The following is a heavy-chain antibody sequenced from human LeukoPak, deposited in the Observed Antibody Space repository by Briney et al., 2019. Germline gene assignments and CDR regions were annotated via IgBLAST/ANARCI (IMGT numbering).Heavy chain of an antibody. CDR1: GGTFSSYG. Sequence: SVKVSCKASGGTFSSYGISWVRQAPGQGLEWMGGIIPIFDTSNYAQKFQGRVTITANESTNTAYMELSGLRSEDTAVYYCARVEGGRGDNYTGYLAYYYYYGMDVWGRGTTVTVSS. J-gene: IGHJ6*04. CDR2: IIPIFDTS. D-gene: IGHD5-18*01. CDR3: ARVEGGRGDNYTGYLAYYYYYGMDV. V-gene: IGHV1-69*13.